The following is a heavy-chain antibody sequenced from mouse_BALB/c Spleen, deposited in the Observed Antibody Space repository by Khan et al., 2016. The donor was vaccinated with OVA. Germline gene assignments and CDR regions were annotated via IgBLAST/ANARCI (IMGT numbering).Heavy chain of an antibody. D-gene: IGHD1-1*01. CDR1: GYSFTGYF. J-gene: IGHJ2*01. V-gene: IGHV1-20*02. CDR3: ARKTGSDFDY. Sequence: EVQLQESGPELVKPGASVKISCTASGYSFTGYFMNWVMQSHGKSLEWIGRINPHIGEAFYNQKFKGKATLTVDESSSTAHMELRSLASEDSAVYYCARKTGSDFDYWGQGTTLTASS. CDR2: INPHIGEA.